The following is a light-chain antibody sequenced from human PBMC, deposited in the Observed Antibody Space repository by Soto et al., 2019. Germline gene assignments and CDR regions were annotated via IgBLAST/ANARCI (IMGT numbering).Light chain of an antibody. J-gene: IGKJ1*01. V-gene: IGKV3-20*01. CDR2: AAS. CDR1: QSVSGSS. Sequence: EIVLTQSPGTLSLSPGERATLSCRASQSVSGSSLAWYQHTPGQGPRLLIYAASSRAAGVPDRFSGSGSGTDFTRTIGRLEPEDFAVYYCQQYGSSPWTFGQGSKVDI. CDR3: QQYGSSPWT.